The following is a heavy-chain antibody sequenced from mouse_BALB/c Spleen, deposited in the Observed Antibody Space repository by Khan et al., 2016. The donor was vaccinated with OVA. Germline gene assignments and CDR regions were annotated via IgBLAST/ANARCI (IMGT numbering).Heavy chain of an antibody. CDR1: GYTFTSYS. Sequence: QVQLQQSGAELVKAGASVKMSCKASGYTFTSYSMHWVKQRLGQGLEWFAETNPTNGRTYYNEKFKSKATLTVDKSSSTAYMLLSGPTFEDSAVYYCARIKRIVATYFDYWGQGTTLTVSS. CDR3: ARIKRIVATYFDY. J-gene: IGHJ2*01. D-gene: IGHD1-1*01. CDR2: TNPTNGRT. V-gene: IGHV1S81*02.